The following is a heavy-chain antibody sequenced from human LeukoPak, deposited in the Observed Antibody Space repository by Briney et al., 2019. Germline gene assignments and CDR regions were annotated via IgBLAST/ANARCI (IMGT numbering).Heavy chain of an antibody. D-gene: IGHD1-26*01. CDR1: GLIFSNAW. V-gene: IGHV3-15*01. Sequence: PGGSLRLSCAASGLIFSNAWMSWVRQAPGRGLEWVGRIKNKVEGGTTDYASPVKGRFTISRDDRRNALYLQMNSLKPEDTAVYVCRGGSINEWDAFDIWGQGTMVTVAS. CDR3: RGGSINEWDAFDI. CDR2: IKNKVEGGTT. J-gene: IGHJ3*02.